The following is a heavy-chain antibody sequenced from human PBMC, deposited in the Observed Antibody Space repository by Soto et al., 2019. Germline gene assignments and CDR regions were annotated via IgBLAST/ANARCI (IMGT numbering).Heavy chain of an antibody. Sequence: SETLSLTCTVSGGSISSSSYYWGWIRQPPGKGLEWIGSIYYSGSTYYNPSLKSRVTISVDTSKNQFSLKLSSVTAADTAVYYCARSCGSGGSCYYDYYYYSGMDVWGQGSTVTVSS. CDR3: ARSCGSGGSCYYDYYYYSGMDV. CDR2: IYYSGST. V-gene: IGHV4-39*01. CDR1: GGSISSSSYY. J-gene: IGHJ6*02. D-gene: IGHD2-15*01.